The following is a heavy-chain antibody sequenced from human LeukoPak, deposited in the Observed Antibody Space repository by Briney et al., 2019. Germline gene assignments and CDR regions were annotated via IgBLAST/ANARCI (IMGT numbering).Heavy chain of an antibody. CDR1: GVTFNRHG. Sequence: GGTLRLSCAASGVTFNRHGMSWVRQAPGKGLEWVSAISGSGGSTYYADSVKGRFTISRDNSKNTLYLQMNSLRAEDTAVYYCAKDAFYYDSSGYYYGYFDYWGQGPWSPSPQ. D-gene: IGHD3-22*01. V-gene: IGHV3-23*01. J-gene: IGHJ4*03. CDR2: ISGSGGST. CDR3: AKDAFYYDSSGYYYGYFDY.